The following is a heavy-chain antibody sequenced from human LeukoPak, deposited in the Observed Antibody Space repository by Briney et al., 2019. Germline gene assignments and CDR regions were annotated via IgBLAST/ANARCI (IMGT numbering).Heavy chain of an antibody. CDR2: INHSGST. Sequence: SETLSLTCAVYGGSFSGYYFSWIRQPPGKGREWIGEINHSGSTNYNPSLKSRVTISVDKSNNQFSLKLSSVPAADTAVYYCARADSRGVGYWGQGTLVTVSS. CDR1: GGSFSGYY. CDR3: ARADSRGVGY. J-gene: IGHJ4*02. D-gene: IGHD6-13*01. V-gene: IGHV4-34*01.